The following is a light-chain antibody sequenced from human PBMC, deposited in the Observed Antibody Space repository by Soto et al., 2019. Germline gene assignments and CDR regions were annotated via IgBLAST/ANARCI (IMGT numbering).Light chain of an antibody. J-gene: IGKJ2*01. CDR2: SAS. Sequence: DIKMTQSPSSLSASVGDRVTITCRASQSVTNYLNWYQQKPGKAPILLIYSASTLQSGVPSRFSGSGSGTDFTLTISTLQPEDFATYFCQQSYDTRMYTFGQGTKLEI. CDR1: QSVTNY. CDR3: QQSYDTRMYT. V-gene: IGKV1-39*01.